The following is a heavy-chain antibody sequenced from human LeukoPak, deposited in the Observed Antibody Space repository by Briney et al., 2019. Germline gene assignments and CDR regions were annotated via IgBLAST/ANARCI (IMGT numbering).Heavy chain of an antibody. V-gene: IGHV3-7*01. CDR1: GFTFSSYW. D-gene: IGHD3-22*01. CDR2: IKQDGSAK. Sequence: GGSLRLSCAASGFTFSSYWMTWVRQAPGKGLEWVANIKQDGSAKYYVDSLRGRFSISRDNVKNSLFLQMNSLSDDDTAVYYCARCPYDSTGYYSVPSHLDYWGQGTLVTVSS. J-gene: IGHJ4*02. CDR3: ARCPYDSTGYYSVPSHLDY.